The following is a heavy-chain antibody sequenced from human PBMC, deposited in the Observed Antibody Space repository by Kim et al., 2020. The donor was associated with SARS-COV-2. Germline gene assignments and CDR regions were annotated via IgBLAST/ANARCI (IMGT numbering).Heavy chain of an antibody. D-gene: IGHD1-26*01. Sequence: GGSLRLSCAASGFTFSSYAMSWVRQAPGKGLEWVSAITGSGGATDFADSVKGRFTISRDNSKNTLYLQMNSLRAEDTAVYYCAKPINMVGTPNSGAFDSWGQGTLVTVSS. V-gene: IGHV3-23*01. CDR3: AKPINMVGTPNSGAFDS. CDR1: GFTFSSYA. CDR2: ITGSGGAT. J-gene: IGHJ4*02.